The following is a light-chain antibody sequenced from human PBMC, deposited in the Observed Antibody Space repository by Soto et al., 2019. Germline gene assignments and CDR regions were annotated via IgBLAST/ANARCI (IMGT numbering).Light chain of an antibody. CDR1: ETVGNY. CDR3: QQYGRSLLT. Sequence: EIVLTQSPGTLSLSPGERATLSCRASETVGNYLAWYQQKPGQAPRLVIFDASNRASGIPDRFSGRGSGTDFTLTISRLEVEDFAVYYCQQYGRSLLTFGGGTKVELK. J-gene: IGKJ4*02. CDR2: DAS. V-gene: IGKV3-20*01.